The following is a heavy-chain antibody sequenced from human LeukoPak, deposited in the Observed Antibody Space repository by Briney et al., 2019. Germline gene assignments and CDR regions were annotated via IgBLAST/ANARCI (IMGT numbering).Heavy chain of an antibody. D-gene: IGHD3-10*01. CDR3: ARVGSFVGQPNV. CDR1: GGSISSYY. J-gene: IGHJ4*02. V-gene: IGHV4-59*01. CDR2: IYYSGST. Sequence: SETLSLTCTVSGGSISSYYWGWIRQPPGKGLEWIGYIYYSGSTNYNPSLKSRVTISVDTSKNQFSLKLRSVTAADTAVYYCARVGSFVGQPNVWGQGTLVTVSS.